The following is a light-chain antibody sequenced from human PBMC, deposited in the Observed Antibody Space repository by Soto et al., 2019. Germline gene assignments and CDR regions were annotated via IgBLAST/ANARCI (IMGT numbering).Light chain of an antibody. CDR3: QQSYDSPPT. CDR1: QNIRNW. V-gene: IGKV1-5*01. Sequence: MTEAPCSLPAFKENNVAIPSRASQNIRNWLAWYQQKTGKAPKVLIYDDSSLQSGVSSRFSGRGSGTDYTLTISSLQPEDFATYFCQQSYDSPPTCGGGTKGDIK. J-gene: IGKJ4*01. CDR2: DDS.